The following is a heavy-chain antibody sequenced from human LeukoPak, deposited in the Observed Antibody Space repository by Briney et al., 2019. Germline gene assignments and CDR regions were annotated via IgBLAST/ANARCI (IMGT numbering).Heavy chain of an antibody. V-gene: IGHV3-23*01. Sequence: PGGSLRLSCAASGFTFSSYAMSWVRQAPGKGLEWVSAISGSGGSTYYADSVKGRFTISRDNSKNTLYLQMNSLRAEDTAVYYCAKSPRITIFGVVIIYFDYWGQGTLVTVSS. CDR2: ISGSGGST. D-gene: IGHD3-3*01. CDR3: AKSPRITIFGVVIIYFDY. CDR1: GFTFSSYA. J-gene: IGHJ4*02.